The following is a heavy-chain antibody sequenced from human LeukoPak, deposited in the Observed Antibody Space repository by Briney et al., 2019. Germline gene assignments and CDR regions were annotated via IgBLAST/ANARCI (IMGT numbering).Heavy chain of an antibody. V-gene: IGHV3-30*02. D-gene: IGHD5-12*01. CDR2: VRYDGSNE. J-gene: IGHJ4*02. CDR1: GFVLSNYG. Sequence: GGSLRLSCAASGFVLSNYGMHCVSQAPAKGLVWVIFVRYDGSNEYYADSLKGRFTISRDNSKNPLYLQMNSLTTEDTGVYSCAKDSNSGYVSVGPNYWGLGTLVTVSS. CDR3: AKDSNSGYVSVGPNY.